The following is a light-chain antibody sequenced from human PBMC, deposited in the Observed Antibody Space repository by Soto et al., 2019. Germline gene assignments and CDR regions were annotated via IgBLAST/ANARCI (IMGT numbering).Light chain of an antibody. V-gene: IGKV3-15*01. CDR3: QQYSNWPLT. Sequence: EIVVTQSPATLSVSPGERATLSCRASQSVSSNLAWYQQKPGQAPRLLINGASTRATGIPARFSGSGSGTEFSLTISSLQSEDFAVYYCQQYSNWPLTFGGGTKVDIK. CDR2: GAS. J-gene: IGKJ4*01. CDR1: QSVSSN.